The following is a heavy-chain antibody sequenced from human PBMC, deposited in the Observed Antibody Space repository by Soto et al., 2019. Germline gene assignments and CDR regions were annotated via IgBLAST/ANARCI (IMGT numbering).Heavy chain of an antibody. CDR3: ARDNSVLRYFDWLLPPPYYFDY. V-gene: IGHV1-3*01. J-gene: IGHJ4*02. D-gene: IGHD3-9*01. CDR2: INAGNGNT. Sequence: ASVKVSCKASGYTFTSYAMHWVRQAPGQGLEWMGWINAGNGNTKYSQKFQGRVTITRDTSASTAYMELSSLRSEDTAVYYCARDNSVLRYFDWLLPPPYYFDYWGQGTLVTVSS. CDR1: GYTFTSYA.